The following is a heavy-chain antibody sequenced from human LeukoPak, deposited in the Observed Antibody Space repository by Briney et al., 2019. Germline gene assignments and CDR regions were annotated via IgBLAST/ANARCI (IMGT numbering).Heavy chain of an antibody. CDR1: GFTFSSYW. CDR3: ARGLTMITY. Sequence: PGGPLRLSCAASGFTFSSYWMSWIRQAPGKGLEWVANIKQDGSQKNYVDSVKGRFTISRDNAKNSLYLQMNSLRAEDTAVYYCARGLTMITYWGQGTLVTVSS. D-gene: IGHD3-22*01. V-gene: IGHV3-7*03. CDR2: IKQDGSQK. J-gene: IGHJ4*02.